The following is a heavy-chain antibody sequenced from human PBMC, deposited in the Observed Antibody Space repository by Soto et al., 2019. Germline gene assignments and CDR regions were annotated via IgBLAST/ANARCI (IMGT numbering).Heavy chain of an antibody. J-gene: IGHJ3*02. V-gene: IGHV3-33*01. CDR3: ARDGRADMVVAVAAKDAFDI. CDR2: IWYDGSNK. Sequence: QVQLVESGGGVVQPGRSLRLSCAASGFTFSSYGMHWVRQAPGKGLEWVAVIWYDGSNKYYADSVKGRFTISRDNSKNPIYMQMKSLRAEDTAVYYCARDGRADMVVAVAAKDAFDIWGQGTMVTVSS. CDR1: GFTFSSYG. D-gene: IGHD2-15*01.